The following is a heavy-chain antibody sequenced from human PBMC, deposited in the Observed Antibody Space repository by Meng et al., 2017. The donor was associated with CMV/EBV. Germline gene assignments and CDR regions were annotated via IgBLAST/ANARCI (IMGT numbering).Heavy chain of an antibody. V-gene: IGHV3-74*03. CDR1: GFTFRHYW. Sequence: EVQLVYSGGGLVQPAASLSLSCEDSGFTFRHYWMHWVRQVPGEGPVWVSRINTYGSFTSYADSVKGRFTISRDNAKNTLYLHMHGLRVDDSAVYYCGRDLTGERDQWGQGTLVTVSS. J-gene: IGHJ4*02. CDR3: GRDLTGERDQ. CDR2: INTYGSFT. D-gene: IGHD7-27*01.